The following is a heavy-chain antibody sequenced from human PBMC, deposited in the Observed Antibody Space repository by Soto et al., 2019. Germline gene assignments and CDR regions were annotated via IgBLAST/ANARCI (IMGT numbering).Heavy chain of an antibody. CDR1: GGTFSSYA. J-gene: IGHJ6*02. CDR3: ARATRPRVSSDYYSYYGMDV. D-gene: IGHD6-6*01. CDR2: IIPIFGTA. Sequence: GASVKVSCKASGGTFSSYAISWVRQAPGQGLERMGGIIPIFGTANYAQKFQGRVTITAYESTSTAYMELSSLRSEDTAVYYCARATRPRVSSDYYSYYGMDVWGQGTTVTVSS. V-gene: IGHV1-69*13.